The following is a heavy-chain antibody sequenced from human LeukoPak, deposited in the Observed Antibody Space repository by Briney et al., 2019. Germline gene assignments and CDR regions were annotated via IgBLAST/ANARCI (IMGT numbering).Heavy chain of an antibody. J-gene: IGHJ4*02. Sequence: GGSLRLSCAASGFTVSSNYMSWVRQAPGKGLEWVSVIYSGGGTYYADSVKGRFTISRDNSKNTLYLQMDSLRAEDTAVYYCAREDWADSRYYFDYWGQGTLVTVSS. CDR1: GFTVSSNY. CDR3: AREDWADSRYYFDY. V-gene: IGHV3-53*01. CDR2: IYSGGGT. D-gene: IGHD3/OR15-3a*01.